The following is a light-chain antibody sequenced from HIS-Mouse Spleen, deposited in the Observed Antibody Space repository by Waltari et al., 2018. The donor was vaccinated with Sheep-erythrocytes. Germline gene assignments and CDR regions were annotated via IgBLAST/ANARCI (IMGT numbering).Light chain of an antibody. Sequence: QSALTQPASVSGSPGQSITISCTGTSSDVWSYHLVSWYQQHPGKAPKLMIYEGSKRPSGVSNRFSGSKSGNTASLTISGLQAEDEADYYCCSYAGSSTPWVFGGGTKLTVL. CDR3: CSYAGSSTPWV. V-gene: IGLV2-23*01. J-gene: IGLJ3*02. CDR1: SSDVWSYHL. CDR2: EGS.